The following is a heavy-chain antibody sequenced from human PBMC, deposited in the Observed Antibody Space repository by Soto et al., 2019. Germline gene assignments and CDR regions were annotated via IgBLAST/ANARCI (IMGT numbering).Heavy chain of an antibody. CDR3: VCECLMEQLDAPEI. CDR1: GGSVSSYY. D-gene: IGHD2-8*01. V-gene: IGHV4-59*02. CDR2: TSYSGFT. J-gene: IGHJ3*02. Sequence: QVQLQESGPGLVKQSETQSLTCSVSGGSVSSYYWTWIRQPPGRGLEWIAFTSYSGFTNYNPSRSSTLTVSLATSKGQFALALASVSASASAGYAGVCECLMEQLDAPEIWGQGTMVTVS.